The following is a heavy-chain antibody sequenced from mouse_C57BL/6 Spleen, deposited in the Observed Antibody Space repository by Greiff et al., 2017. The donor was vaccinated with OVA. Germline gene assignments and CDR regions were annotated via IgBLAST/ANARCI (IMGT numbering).Heavy chain of an antibody. CDR3: ARATEGYFDV. D-gene: IGHD1-1*01. J-gene: IGHJ1*03. CDR2: ISYDGSN. V-gene: IGHV3-6*01. CDR1: GYSITSGYY. Sequence: EVQLVESGPGLVKPSQSLSLTCSVTGYSITSGYYWNWIRQFPGNKLEWMGYISYDGSNNYNPSLKNRISITRDTSKNQFFLKLNSVTTEDTATYYCARATEGYFDVWGTGTTVTVSS.